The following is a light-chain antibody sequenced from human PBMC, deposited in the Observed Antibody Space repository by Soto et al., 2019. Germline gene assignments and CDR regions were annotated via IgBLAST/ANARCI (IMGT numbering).Light chain of an antibody. J-gene: IGKJ4*01. Sequence: EIVLTQSPATLSLSPGERATLSCRASQSVSSYLAWYQQKPGQAPRLLIYDASNRATGIPARFSGSGSGTDFTPTISSLEPEDFAVYYCQQHSNWPLTFGGGTKVEIK. CDR1: QSVSSY. CDR3: QQHSNWPLT. V-gene: IGKV3-11*01. CDR2: DAS.